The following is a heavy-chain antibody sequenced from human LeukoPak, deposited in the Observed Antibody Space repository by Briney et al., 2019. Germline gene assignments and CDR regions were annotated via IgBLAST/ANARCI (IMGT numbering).Heavy chain of an antibody. D-gene: IGHD4/OR15-4a*01. J-gene: IGHJ3*02. CDR2: IYHSGST. V-gene: IGHV4-30-2*01. CDR3: ARDGKLTPGLDI. CDR1: GGSISSGGYY. Sequence: PSETLSLTCTVSGGSISSGGYYWSWIRQPPGKGLEWIGYIYHSGSTYYNPSLKSRVTISVDRSKNQFSLKLSSVTAADTAVYYCARDGKLTPGLDIWGQGTMVTVSS.